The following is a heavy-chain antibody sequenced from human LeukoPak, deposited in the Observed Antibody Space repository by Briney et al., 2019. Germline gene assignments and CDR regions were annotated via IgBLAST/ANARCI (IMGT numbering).Heavy chain of an antibody. J-gene: IGHJ3*02. D-gene: IGHD6-13*01. CDR3: ARDPEIAAAGTGAFDI. Sequence: GGSLRLSCAASGFTFSSYWMSWVRQAPGKGLGWVANIKQDGSEKYYVDSVKGRFTISRDNAKNSLYLQMNSLRAEDTAVYYCARDPEIAAAGTGAFDIWGQGTMVTVSS. CDR2: IKQDGSEK. CDR1: GFTFSSYW. V-gene: IGHV3-7*01.